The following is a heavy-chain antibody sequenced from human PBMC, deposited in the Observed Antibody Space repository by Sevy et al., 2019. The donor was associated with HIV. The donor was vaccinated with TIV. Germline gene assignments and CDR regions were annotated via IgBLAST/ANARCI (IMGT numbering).Heavy chain of an antibody. Sequence: SETLSLTCTVSGGSISSYYWSWIRQPAGKGLEWIGRIYTSGSTNYNPYLKSRVTMSVDTSKNQLSLKLSSVTAAATAVYDCAREEHYDCWSGYYVHGMDVWGQGTTVTVSS. CDR1: GGSISSYY. D-gene: IGHD3-3*01. V-gene: IGHV4-4*07. J-gene: IGHJ6*02. CDR2: IYTSGST. CDR3: AREEHYDCWSGYYVHGMDV.